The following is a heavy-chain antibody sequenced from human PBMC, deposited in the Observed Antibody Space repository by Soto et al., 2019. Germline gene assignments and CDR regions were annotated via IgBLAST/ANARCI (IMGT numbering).Heavy chain of an antibody. CDR3: AKDQALVLGYYMDV. CDR2: ISYDGSNK. J-gene: IGHJ6*03. CDR1: GFTFSSYG. D-gene: IGHD3-3*02. V-gene: IGHV3-30*18. Sequence: GGSLRLSCAASGFTFSSYGMHWVRQAPGKGLEWVAVISYDGSNKYYADSAKGRFTISRDNSKNTLYLQMNSLRAEDTAVYYCAKDQALVLGYYMDVWGKGTTVTVSS.